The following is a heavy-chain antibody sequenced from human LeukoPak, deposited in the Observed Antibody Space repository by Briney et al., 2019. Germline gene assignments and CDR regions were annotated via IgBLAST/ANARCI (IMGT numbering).Heavy chain of an antibody. V-gene: IGHV1-69*04. CDR3: ASTMVRADYYYGMDV. Sequence: GASVKVSCKASGGTFSSYAISWVRQAPGQGLEWMGRIIPILGIANYAQKFQGRVTITADESTSTAYMELSSLRSEDTAVYYCASTMVRADYYYGMDVWGQGTTVTVSS. D-gene: IGHD3-10*01. CDR2: IIPILGIA. CDR1: GGTFSSYA. J-gene: IGHJ6*02.